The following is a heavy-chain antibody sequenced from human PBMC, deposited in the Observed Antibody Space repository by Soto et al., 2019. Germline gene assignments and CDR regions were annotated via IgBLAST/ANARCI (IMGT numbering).Heavy chain of an antibody. CDR2: INAYSGNT. D-gene: IGHD3-16*01. CDR1: GYSFTRYG. V-gene: IGHV1-18*01. J-gene: IGHJ6*02. CDR3: AMVDVYVTPSPQDV. Sequence: ASVKVSCKASGYSFTRYGIGWARQAPGQGLEWMGWINAYSGNTNYAQNLQGRLTLTTDTSTTTAYMELRSLRSNDTAIYYCAMVDVYVTPSPQDVWGQGTTVTVS.